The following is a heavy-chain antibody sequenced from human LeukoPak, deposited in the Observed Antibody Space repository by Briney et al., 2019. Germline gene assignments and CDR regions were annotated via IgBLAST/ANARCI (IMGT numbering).Heavy chain of an antibody. D-gene: IGHD3-22*01. CDR1: GYTFTSYG. V-gene: IGHV1-18*01. Sequence: ASVKVFCKASGYTFTSYGISWVRQAPGQGLQWLGWISAYNGNTNHAEKIQDRITMTTDTSTSTANMELRSLTSDDTAVYYCARDVAAYYYDTSGYGRLDYWGQGSLVTVSS. CDR2: ISAYNGNT. J-gene: IGHJ4*02. CDR3: ARDVAAYYYDTSGYGRLDY.